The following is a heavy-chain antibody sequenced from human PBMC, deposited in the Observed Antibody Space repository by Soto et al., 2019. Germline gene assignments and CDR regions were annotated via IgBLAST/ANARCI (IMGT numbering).Heavy chain of an antibody. V-gene: IGHV3-48*03. J-gene: IGHJ6*02. CDR2: ISSSGTTI. CDR1: RFAFSTYE. D-gene: IGHD6-6*01. Sequence: EVQLVESGGGLVQPGGSLRLSCAASRFAFSTYEMNWVRQAPGKGLEWVSYISSSGTTIYYADSVKGRFTISRDNAKNVLYLQMNSLRAEDTALYYGARDISSTSRGMDVWGQGTTVIGSS. CDR3: ARDISSTSRGMDV.